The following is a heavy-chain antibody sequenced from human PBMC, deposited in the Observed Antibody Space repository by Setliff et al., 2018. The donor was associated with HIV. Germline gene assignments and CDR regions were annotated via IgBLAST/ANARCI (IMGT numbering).Heavy chain of an antibody. J-gene: IGHJ4*02. V-gene: IGHV4-4*07. CDR1: GGSISDYS. D-gene: IGHD6-19*01. Sequence: PSETLSLTCTVSGGSISDYSWSWIRQPAGKGLEWIGHIFSTGSTNYNPSLKSRVIMSADTSKNQFSLRLTSLTAADTAMYYCARGSAVTGALEYWGQGTLVTVSS. CDR3: ARGSAVTGALEY. CDR2: IFSTGST.